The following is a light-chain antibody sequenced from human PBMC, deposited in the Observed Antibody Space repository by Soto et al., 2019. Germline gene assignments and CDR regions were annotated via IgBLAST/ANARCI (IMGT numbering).Light chain of an antibody. V-gene: IGLV2-14*01. CDR3: KSYTTLSNRV. CDR1: ITDIGAYNY. CDR2: EVT. J-gene: IGLJ1*01. Sequence: QSLLTQPDCVSGSPGQSITISCTGTITDIGAYNYVSWYQQHPGKAPKLLIYEVTNRPSGVSNRFSGSKSGNTASLTISGLQAEDEANYYCKSYTTLSNRVFGTGTKVTVL.